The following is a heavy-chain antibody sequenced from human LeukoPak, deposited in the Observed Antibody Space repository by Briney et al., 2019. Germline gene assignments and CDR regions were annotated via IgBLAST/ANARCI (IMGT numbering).Heavy chain of an antibody. D-gene: IGHD3-10*01. CDR1: GGSFSGYY. V-gene: IGHV4-34*01. Sequence: SETLSLTCAVYGGSFSGYYWSWIRQPPGKGLEWIREINHSGSTNYNPSLKSRVTISVDTSKNQFSLKLSSVTAADTAVYYCARAWSVLLWFGELSYFDYWGQGTLVTVSS. CDR3: ARAWSVLLWFGELSYFDY. J-gene: IGHJ4*02. CDR2: INHSGST.